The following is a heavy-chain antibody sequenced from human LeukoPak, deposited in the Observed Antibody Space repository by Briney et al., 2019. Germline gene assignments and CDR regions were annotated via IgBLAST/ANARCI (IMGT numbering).Heavy chain of an antibody. V-gene: IGHV1-18*01. Sequence: ASVKVSCKASGYTFTSYGISWVRQAPGQGLEWMGWISAYNGNTNYAQKLQGRVTMTTDTSTSTAYMELRSLRSDDTAVYYCARLLPYDSSGYYYPDYWGQGTLVTVSS. CDR1: GYTFTSYG. CDR2: ISAYNGNT. J-gene: IGHJ4*02. CDR3: ARLLPYDSSGYYYPDY. D-gene: IGHD3-22*01.